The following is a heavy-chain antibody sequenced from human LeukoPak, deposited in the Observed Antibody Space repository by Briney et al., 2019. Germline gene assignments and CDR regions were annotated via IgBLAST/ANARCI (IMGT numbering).Heavy chain of an antibody. D-gene: IGHD6-13*01. V-gene: IGHV4-34*01. Sequence: PSETLSLTCAVYGGSFSGYYWSWIRQPPGKGLEWIGEINHSGSTNYNPSLKSRVTISVDTSKNQFSLKLSSVTAADTAVYYCARGVYTAAAQYGYWGQGTLVTVSS. CDR1: GGSFSGYY. CDR2: INHSGST. J-gene: IGHJ4*02. CDR3: ARGVYTAAAQYGY.